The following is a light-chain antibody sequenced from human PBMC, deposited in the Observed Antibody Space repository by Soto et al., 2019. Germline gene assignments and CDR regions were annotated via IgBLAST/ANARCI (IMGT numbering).Light chain of an antibody. CDR3: SSKSPDF. V-gene: IGLV2-14*01. J-gene: IGLJ1*01. CDR2: EVS. CDR1: SSGIRDYNY. Sequence: QSALTQPASVSGSPGQSITISCTGTSSGIRDYNYVSWYQQLPGNAPKLIMYEVSNRPSGISNRFSGSKSSNTASLTISGLQAEDEADYYCSSKSPDFFGTGTKVTVL.